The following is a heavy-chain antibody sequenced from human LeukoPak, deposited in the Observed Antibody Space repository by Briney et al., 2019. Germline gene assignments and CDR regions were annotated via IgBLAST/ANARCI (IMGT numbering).Heavy chain of an antibody. J-gene: IGHJ5*02. CDR1: GDSVSSNSAA. V-gene: IGHV6-1*01. D-gene: IGHD3-3*01. CDR2: TYYRSKWYN. Sequence: SQTLSLTCVISGDSVSSNSAAWNWIRQSPSRGLEWLGRTYYRSKWYNDYAVSVKSRITINPDTSKNQFSLQLDSVTPEDTAVYYCARANDFWSGNWFDPWGQGTLVTVSS. CDR3: ARANDFWSGNWFDP.